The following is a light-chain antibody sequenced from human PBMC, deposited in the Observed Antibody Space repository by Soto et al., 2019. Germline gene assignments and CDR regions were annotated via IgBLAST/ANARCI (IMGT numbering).Light chain of an antibody. Sequence: EILMTQSPATLSVSPGETATLSCRASQSVSSNFAWYQQKPGQAPRLLIYGASTRATGIPARFSGSGSGTEFTLTISSLQSEDFAVYYCQQYDNWPPYTFGQGNKLEIK. CDR2: GAS. V-gene: IGKV3-15*01. CDR1: QSVSSN. CDR3: QQYDNWPPYT. J-gene: IGKJ2*01.